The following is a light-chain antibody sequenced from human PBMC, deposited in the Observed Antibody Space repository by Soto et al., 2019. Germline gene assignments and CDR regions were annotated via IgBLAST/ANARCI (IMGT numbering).Light chain of an antibody. CDR2: GAS. V-gene: IGKV3-15*01. J-gene: IGKJ2*01. Sequence: EIVMTQSPATLSVSPGERATLSCRASQSVSSNLAWYQQKPGQAPRLIIYGASTRATAIPARFSGSGSGTEFTLTISSLQSEDFAVYYCQQYNNWPHTFGQGTKLEIK. CDR3: QQYNNWPHT. CDR1: QSVSSN.